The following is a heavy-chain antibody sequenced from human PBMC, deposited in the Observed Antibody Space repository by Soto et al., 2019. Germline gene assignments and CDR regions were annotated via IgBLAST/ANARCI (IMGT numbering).Heavy chain of an antibody. J-gene: IGHJ6*02. D-gene: IGHD6-13*01. CDR2: IYSGGST. CDR1: GFTVSSNY. Sequence: PGGSLRLSCAASGFTVSSNYMSWVRQAPGKGLEWVSVIYSGGSTYYADSVKGRFTISRDNSKNTLYLQMNSLRAEDTAVYYCARDFEQAGFYYYGVDVWGQGTTVTVSS. V-gene: IGHV3-53*01. CDR3: ARDFEQAGFYYYGVDV.